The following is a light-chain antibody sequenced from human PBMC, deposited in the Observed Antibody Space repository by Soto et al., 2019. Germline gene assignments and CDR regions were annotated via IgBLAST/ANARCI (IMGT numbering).Light chain of an antibody. CDR1: RSNIGSNT. CDR3: AAWDDSLNGSYV. Sequence: QSVLTEPPSTSGTPGQRVTISCSGSRSNIGSNTVTWYQQLPGTAPKLLIYSNNQRPSGVPDRFSGSKSGTSASLAISGLQXEDEADYYCAAWDDSLNGSYVFGTGTKVNV. CDR2: SNN. J-gene: IGLJ1*01. V-gene: IGLV1-44*01.